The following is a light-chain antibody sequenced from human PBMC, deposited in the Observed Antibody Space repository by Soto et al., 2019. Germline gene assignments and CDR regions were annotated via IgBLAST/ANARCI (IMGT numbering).Light chain of an antibody. Sequence: EVVMTQSPATLSVSPGERATLSCRASQSVANRLAWYQHTPGQAPRLLIYGASNRATGVPAKFSGSGSGTEFTLPITRLPSEDFVLYYCQQYSDWPRTFGQGTK. CDR2: GAS. CDR1: QSVANR. V-gene: IGKV3-15*01. CDR3: QQYSDWPRT. J-gene: IGKJ1*01.